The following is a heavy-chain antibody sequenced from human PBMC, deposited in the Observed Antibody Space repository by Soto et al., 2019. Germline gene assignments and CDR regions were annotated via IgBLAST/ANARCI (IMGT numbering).Heavy chain of an antibody. J-gene: IGHJ5*02. Sequence: SETLSLTCAVYGGSFSGYYWSWIRQPPGKGLEWIGEINHSGSTNYNPSLKSRVTISVDTSKNQFSLKLSSVTAADTAVYYCARFRITMVRGVANWLDPWGQGTLVTVYS. CDR1: GGSFSGYY. CDR2: INHSGST. V-gene: IGHV4-34*01. D-gene: IGHD3-10*01. CDR3: ARFRITMVRGVANWLDP.